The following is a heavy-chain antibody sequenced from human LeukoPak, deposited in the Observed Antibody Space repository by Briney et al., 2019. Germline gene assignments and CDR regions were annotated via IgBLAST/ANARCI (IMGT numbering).Heavy chain of an antibody. J-gene: IGHJ2*01. Sequence: PSETLSLTCTVSGGSISSGDYYWSWIRQPPGKGLEWIGYIYYSGSTYYNPSLKSRVTISVDTSKNQFSLKLGSVTAADTAVYYCARVRGYSSIRWYFDLWGRGTLVTVSS. CDR2: IYYSGST. D-gene: IGHD6-13*01. CDR3: ARVRGYSSIRWYFDL. CDR1: GGSISSGDYY. V-gene: IGHV4-30-4*01.